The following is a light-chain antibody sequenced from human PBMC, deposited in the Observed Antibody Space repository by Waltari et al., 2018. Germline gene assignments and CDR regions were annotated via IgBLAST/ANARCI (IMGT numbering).Light chain of an antibody. J-gene: IGKJ2*01. CDR1: QSVSSN. CDR2: GAS. CDR3: QQYYGSPPYT. V-gene: IGKV3-15*01. Sequence: EIVMTQSPATLSVSPGERATLSCRASQSVSSNLAWYQQKPGQAPRLLIYGASTRATGIPARFSGSGSGTEFTLTISSLQAEDVAVYYCQQYYGSPPYTFGQGTKLEIK.